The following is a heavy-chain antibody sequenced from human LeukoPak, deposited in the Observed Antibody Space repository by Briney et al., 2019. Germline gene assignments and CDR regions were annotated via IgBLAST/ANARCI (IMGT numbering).Heavy chain of an antibody. D-gene: IGHD6-19*01. Sequence: GGSLRLSCAASGFTFSSYSMNWVRQAPGKGLEWVSAIGSSSSYIHYADSVKGRFTISRDNAKNSLYLQMDSLRADDTAVYYCARDSSGWYHGMDVWGQGTTVTVSS. J-gene: IGHJ6*02. CDR3: ARDSSGWYHGMDV. CDR1: GFTFSSYS. V-gene: IGHV3-21*01. CDR2: IGSSSSYI.